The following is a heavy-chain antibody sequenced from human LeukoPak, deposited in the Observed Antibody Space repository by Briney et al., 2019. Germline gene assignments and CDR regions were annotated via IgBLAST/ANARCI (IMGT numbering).Heavy chain of an antibody. CDR2: IIPIFGTA. CDR1: GGTFSSYA. V-gene: IGHV1-69*13. Sequence: EASVKVSCKASGGTFSSYAISWVRQAPGQGLEWMGGIIPIFGTANYAQKFQGRVTITADESTSTAYMELSSLRSEDTAVYYCARSDGDHSSGWYLRPYYFDYWGQGTLVTVSS. J-gene: IGHJ4*02. CDR3: ARSDGDHSSGWYLRPYYFDY. D-gene: IGHD6-19*01.